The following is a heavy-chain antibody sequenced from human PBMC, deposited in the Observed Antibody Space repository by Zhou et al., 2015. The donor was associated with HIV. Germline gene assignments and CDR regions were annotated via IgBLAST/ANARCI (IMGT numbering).Heavy chain of an antibody. Sequence: QVQLVQSGAEVKKPGSSVKVSCKASGGTFSSYAISWVRQAPGQGLEWMGGIIPIFGTANYAQKFQGRVTITADESTSTAYMELSSLRSEDTAVYYCARDLRPIVVVPAAIEPRTDGDAFDIWGQGTMVTSLQ. CDR3: ARDLRPIVVVPAAIEPRTDGDAFDI. J-gene: IGHJ3*02. CDR1: GGTFSSYA. V-gene: IGHV1-69*12. CDR2: IIPIFGTA. D-gene: IGHD2-2*02.